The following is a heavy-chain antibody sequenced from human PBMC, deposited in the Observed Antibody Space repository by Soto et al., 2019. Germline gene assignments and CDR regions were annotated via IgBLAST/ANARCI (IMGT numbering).Heavy chain of an antibody. D-gene: IGHD2-15*01. J-gene: IGHJ3*02. CDR3: AHICSGGSCYSSYDAFDI. Sequence: QITLKESGPTQVKPTQTLTLTCTFSGFSLSTSGVGVGWIRQPPGKALEWLALIYWDDDKRYSPSLKSRLTITKDTSKNQVVLTMTNMDPVDTATYYCAHICSGGSCYSSYDAFDIWGQGTMVTVSS. CDR2: IYWDDDK. CDR1: GFSLSTSGVG. V-gene: IGHV2-5*02.